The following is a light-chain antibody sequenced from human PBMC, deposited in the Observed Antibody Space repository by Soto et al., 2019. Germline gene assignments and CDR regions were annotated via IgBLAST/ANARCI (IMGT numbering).Light chain of an antibody. CDR2: EVS. V-gene: IGLV2-14*01. CDR3: SSYTVSTDVV. Sequence: QSALTQPASLSGSPGQSITISCTGAASDFINYNYVSWYQHHPGKAPQLIIFEVSNRPSGVSSRFSGSKSGNTASLTISGLQPEDEASYYSSSYTVSTDVVFGGGTKLTVL. CDR1: ASDFINYNY. J-gene: IGLJ2*01.